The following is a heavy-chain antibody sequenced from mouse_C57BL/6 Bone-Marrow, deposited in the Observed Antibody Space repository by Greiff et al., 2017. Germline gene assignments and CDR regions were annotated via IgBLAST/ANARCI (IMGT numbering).Heavy chain of an antibody. V-gene: IGHV1-54*01. CDR2: INPGSGGT. CDR3: ARKLLFDY. J-gene: IGHJ2*01. CDR1: GYAFTNYL. Sequence: QVQLQQSGAELVRPGTSVKVSCKASGYAFTNYLIEWVKQRPGQGLEWIGVINPGSGGTNYNEKFKGKATLTADKSSSTAYMQLSSLTSEDSAVYFCARKLLFDYWGQGTPLTVSS.